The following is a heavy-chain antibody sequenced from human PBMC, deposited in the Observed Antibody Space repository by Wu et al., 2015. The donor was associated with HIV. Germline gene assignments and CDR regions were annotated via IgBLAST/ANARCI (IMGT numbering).Heavy chain of an antibody. J-gene: IGHJ4*02. CDR1: GNSLNKLS. D-gene: IGHD2-15*01. CDR3: AKSATDNSPLDY. Sequence: HVQLLQSGAVMRKPGASVKVPCKVLGNSLNKLSINWVRQAPGRGLEWMGRLIPMYGTADYAQKFQGRVTITADVSTNTAYMVVSSLTSDDTAVYYCAKSATDNSPLDYWGQGTLVTVSS. V-gene: IGHV1-69*13. CDR2: LIPMYGTA.